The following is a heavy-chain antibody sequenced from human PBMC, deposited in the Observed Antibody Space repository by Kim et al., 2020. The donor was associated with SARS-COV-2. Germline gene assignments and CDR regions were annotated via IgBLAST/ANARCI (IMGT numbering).Heavy chain of an antibody. CDR2: ISVTDAI. Sequence: GGSLRLFCAASGFTFTTYNMNWVRQAPGKGLEWISYISVTDAIYYADSVKGRFTISRDYAKNSLDLQMNSLRDEDTAVYCCARDWNWGIDVWGQGTLVTV. J-gene: IGHJ4*02. CDR3: ARDWNWGIDV. V-gene: IGHV3-48*02. D-gene: IGHD7-27*01. CDR1: GFTFTTYN.